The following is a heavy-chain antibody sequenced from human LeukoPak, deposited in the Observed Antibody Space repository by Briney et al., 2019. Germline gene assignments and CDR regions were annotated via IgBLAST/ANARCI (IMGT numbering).Heavy chain of an antibody. CDR3: ATYAGSPSGYFDY. Sequence: GESLKISCKGCGYSFTTYWSGWVRQMPGKRLEWMGIIYPGDSDTRYSPSFQGQVTISADKSISTAYLQWSSLKASDTAMYYCATYAGSPSGYFDYWAQGPLVTVSS. CDR1: GYSFTTYW. V-gene: IGHV5-51*01. D-gene: IGHD1-26*01. CDR2: IYPGDSDT. J-gene: IGHJ4*02.